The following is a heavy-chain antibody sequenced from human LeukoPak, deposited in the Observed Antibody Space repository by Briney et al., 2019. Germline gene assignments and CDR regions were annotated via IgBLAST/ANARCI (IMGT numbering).Heavy chain of an antibody. CDR2: IYSGGST. J-gene: IGHJ4*02. V-gene: IGHV3-53*01. CDR1: GFTVSSNY. CDR3: ARVQIVGTTFLFDY. Sequence: GGSLRLSCAASGFTVSSNYMSWVRQAPGKGLEWVSVIYSGGSTYYADSVKGRFTISRDNSKNTLYLQMNSLRAEDTAVYYCARVQIVGTTFLFDYWGQGTLVTVSS. D-gene: IGHD1-26*01.